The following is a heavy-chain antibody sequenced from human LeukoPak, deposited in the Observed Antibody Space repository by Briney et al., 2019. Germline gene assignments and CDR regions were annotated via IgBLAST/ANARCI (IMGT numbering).Heavy chain of an antibody. J-gene: IGHJ4*02. V-gene: IGHV3-23*01. CDR1: GFTLSSYA. CDR3: AKDGSRFSEWSPPFGY. D-gene: IGHD3-3*01. Sequence: GGSLRLSCAASGFTLSSYAMSWVRQAPGKGLEWVSLISGSAGSTYYADSVKGRFTISRDITKNTLYLQMNSLTAEDTAVYYCAKDGSRFSEWSPPFGYWGQGTLVIVSS. CDR2: ISGSAGST.